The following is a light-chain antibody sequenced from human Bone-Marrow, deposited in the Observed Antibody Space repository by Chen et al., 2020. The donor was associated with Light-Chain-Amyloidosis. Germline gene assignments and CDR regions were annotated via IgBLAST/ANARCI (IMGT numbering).Light chain of an antibody. Sequence: SVLTHPSSASLAPRQTATIVSGGNNIGSTSLHCYQQSPGQAPLLVVYNDNDRPSGIPERLSGSNSGNTATLTISRVEAGDEADYYCQVWDRSSDHPMFGGRTKLTVL. V-gene: IGLV3-21*02. CDR3: QVWDRSSDHPM. J-gene: IGLJ3*02. CDR1: NIGSTS. CDR2: NDN.